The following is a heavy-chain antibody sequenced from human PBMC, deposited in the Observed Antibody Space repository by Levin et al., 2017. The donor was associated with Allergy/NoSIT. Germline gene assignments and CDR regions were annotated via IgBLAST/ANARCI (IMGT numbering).Heavy chain of an antibody. V-gene: IGHV3-53*01. J-gene: IGHJ5*02. Sequence: PGGSLRLSCAASGFTVSSNYMSWVRQAPGKGLEWVSVIYSGGSTYYADSVKGRFTISRDNSKNTLYLQMNSLRAEDTAVYYCARGGGVVAPEDWFDPWGQGTLVTVSS. CDR2: IYSGGST. D-gene: IGHD2-15*01. CDR3: ARGGGVVAPEDWFDP. CDR1: GFTVSSNY.